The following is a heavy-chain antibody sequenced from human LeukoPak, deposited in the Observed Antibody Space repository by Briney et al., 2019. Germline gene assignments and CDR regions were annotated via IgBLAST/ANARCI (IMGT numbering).Heavy chain of an antibody. D-gene: IGHD4-11*01. CDR2: IYPGDFET. V-gene: IGHV5-51*01. CDR1: GYSFTSSL. CDR3: ARRGRRMTTSPTYC. J-gene: IGHJ4*02. Sequence: GESLKISCPGAGYSFTSSLIGRVRQMPGKRLGWGGIIYPGDFETRDSPSFKGQVTISADKSISTASLKWSSLKASDTAMYYCARRGRRMTTSPTYCWGQGTLVTV.